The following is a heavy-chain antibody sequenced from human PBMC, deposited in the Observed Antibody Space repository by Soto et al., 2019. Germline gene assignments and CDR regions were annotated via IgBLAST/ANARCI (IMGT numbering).Heavy chain of an antibody. Sequence: QVQLVESGGGVVQPGRSPRLSCGASGFIFSNYAMYWVRQAPGKGLEWVAVISSDESNKYYADSVKGRFTISRDNSKNTLYLQMNSLRAEDTAMYYYARVPGYCGGSSCYGDYYYGMDVWGQGTTVTVSS. CDR1: GFIFSNYA. CDR2: ISSDESNK. D-gene: IGHD2-15*01. V-gene: IGHV3-30-3*01. CDR3: ARVPGYCGGSSCYGDYYYGMDV. J-gene: IGHJ6*02.